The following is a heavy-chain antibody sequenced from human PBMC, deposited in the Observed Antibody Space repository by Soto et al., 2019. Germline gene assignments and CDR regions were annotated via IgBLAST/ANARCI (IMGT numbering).Heavy chain of an antibody. CDR1: GFTFSSYG. Sequence: QVQLVESGGGVVQPGRSLRLSCAASGFTFSSYGMHWVRQAPGKGLEWVAVILYDGNNKYYADSVKGRFTISRDNSKNTLYLQMNSLRAEDTAVYYCAKEYGSGSYYQGTNDYWGQGTLVTVSS. CDR2: ILYDGNNK. CDR3: AKEYGSGSYYQGTNDY. D-gene: IGHD3-10*01. J-gene: IGHJ4*02. V-gene: IGHV3-30*18.